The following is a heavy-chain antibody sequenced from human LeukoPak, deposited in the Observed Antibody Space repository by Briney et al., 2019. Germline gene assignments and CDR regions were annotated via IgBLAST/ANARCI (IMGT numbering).Heavy chain of an antibody. CDR1: GYTFTGYY. Sequence: GASVKVSCKASGYTFTGYYMHWVRQAPGQGLEWMGWINPNSGGTNYAQKFQGRVTMTRDTSISTAYMELSRLRSDDTAVYYCATFGPIVVVVAATSSDAFDIWGQGTMVTVSS. CDR3: ATFGPIVVVVAATSSDAFDI. V-gene: IGHV1-2*02. D-gene: IGHD2-15*01. CDR2: INPNSGGT. J-gene: IGHJ3*02.